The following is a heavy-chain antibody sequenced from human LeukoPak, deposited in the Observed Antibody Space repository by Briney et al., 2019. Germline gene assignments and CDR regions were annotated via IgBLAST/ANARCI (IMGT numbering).Heavy chain of an antibody. V-gene: IGHV3-66*01. Sequence: GGSLRLSCAASGFTVSNNYMGWVRQAPGKGLEWVSVIYSSGSTYYPDSVKGRFTISRDNSKNTLYLQMNSLRAEDTAVYYCARVETAYFDYWGRGTLVTVSS. CDR1: GFTVSNNY. CDR2: IYSSGST. CDR3: ARVETAYFDY. J-gene: IGHJ4*02. D-gene: IGHD2-21*02.